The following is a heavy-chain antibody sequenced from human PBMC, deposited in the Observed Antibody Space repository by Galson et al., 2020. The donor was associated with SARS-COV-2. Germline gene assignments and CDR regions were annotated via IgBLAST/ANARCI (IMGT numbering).Heavy chain of an antibody. CDR3: ATLRYYDVLTGYIVDV. Sequence: ASVKVSCKASGYTFTDYYIHWVRQAPGQGLEWMGWINPNSGGTNYAQKFEGRVTMTRDTSITTAYMELSRLRADDTAVYYCATLRYYDVLTGYIVDVWGQGTMVTVSS. V-gene: IGHV1-2*02. J-gene: IGHJ6*02. D-gene: IGHD3-9*01. CDR1: GYTFTDYY. CDR2: INPNSGGT.